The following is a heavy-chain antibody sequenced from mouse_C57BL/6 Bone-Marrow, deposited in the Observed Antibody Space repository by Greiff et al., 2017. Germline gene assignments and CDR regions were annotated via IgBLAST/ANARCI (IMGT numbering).Heavy chain of an antibody. D-gene: IGHD1-1*02. J-gene: IGHJ3*01. Sequence: EVTLVESGGGLVQPGGSMKLSCAASGFTFSDAWMDWVRQSPETGLELVAEIRNKANNHATYYAESVKGRFTISRDDSKSSVYLQMNSLRAEDTGIYYCTGSWDLFAYWGQGTLVTVSA. CDR2: IRNKANNHAT. CDR1: GFTFSDAW. CDR3: TGSWDLFAY. V-gene: IGHV6-6*01.